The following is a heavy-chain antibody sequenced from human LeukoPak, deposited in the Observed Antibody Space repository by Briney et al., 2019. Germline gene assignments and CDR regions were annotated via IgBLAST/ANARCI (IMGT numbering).Heavy chain of an antibody. CDR1: GGSISSYY. CDR3: ARRATLDYYENSGYYPLFDY. D-gene: IGHD3-22*01. J-gene: IGHJ4*02. V-gene: IGHV4-59*08. Sequence: SETLPLTCTVSGGSISSYYWSWIRQPPGKGLEWIGYIYYSGSTNYNPSLKSRVTISVDTSKNQFSLKLSSVTAADTAVYYCARRATLDYYENSGYYPLFDYWGQGTLVTVSS. CDR2: IYYSGST.